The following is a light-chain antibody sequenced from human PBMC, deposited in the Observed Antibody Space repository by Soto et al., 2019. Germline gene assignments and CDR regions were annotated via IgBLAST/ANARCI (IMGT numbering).Light chain of an antibody. V-gene: IGLV1-51*02. CDR1: SSNIGNGY. Sequence: QSVLTQPPSVSAAPGQKVTISCSGSSSNIGNGYVSWYQHLPGTAPKVLIYENNKRPSGIPDRFSGSKSGTSATLGITGLQTGDEADYYCETCDTSLSAGVFGGGTKLTVL. CDR3: ETCDTSLSAGV. CDR2: ENN. J-gene: IGLJ2*01.